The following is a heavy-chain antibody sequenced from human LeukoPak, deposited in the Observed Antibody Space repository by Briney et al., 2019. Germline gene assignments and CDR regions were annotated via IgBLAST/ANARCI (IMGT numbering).Heavy chain of an antibody. CDR3: ARANSGEYCGGDCYPRSLGD. D-gene: IGHD2-21*02. CDR2: ISYDGSNK. J-gene: IGHJ4*02. Sequence: QPGRSLRLSCAASGFTFSSYAMHWVRQAPGKGLEWVAVISYDGSNKYYADSVKGRFTISRDNSKNTLYLQIDSLRADDTAVYYCARANSGEYCGGDCYPRSLGDWGQGTLVTVSS. CDR1: GFTFSSYA. V-gene: IGHV3-30*07.